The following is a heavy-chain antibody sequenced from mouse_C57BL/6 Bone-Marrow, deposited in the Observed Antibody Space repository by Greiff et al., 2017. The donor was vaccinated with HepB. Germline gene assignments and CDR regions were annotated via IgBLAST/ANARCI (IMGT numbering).Heavy chain of an antibody. V-gene: IGHV3-6*01. J-gene: IGHJ1*03. CDR2: ISYDGSN. CDR3: ARGYDYHWYFDV. D-gene: IGHD2-4*01. CDR1: GYSITSGYY. Sequence: DVQLVESGPGLVKPSQSLSLTCSVTGYSITSGYYWNWIRQFPGNKLEWMGYISYDGSNNYNPSLKNRISITRDTSKNQFFLKLNSVTTEDTATYYCARGYDYHWYFDVWGTGTTVTVSS.